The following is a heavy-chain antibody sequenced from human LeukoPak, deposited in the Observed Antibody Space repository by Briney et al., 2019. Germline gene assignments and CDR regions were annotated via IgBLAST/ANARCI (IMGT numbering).Heavy chain of an antibody. CDR2: IYPGDSDT. J-gene: IGHJ4*02. Sequence: GESLKISCKGSGYSFTSYWIGWVRQMPGKGLEWMGIIYPGDSDTRSSPSFQGQVTISADKSISTAYLQWSSLKASDTAMYLCARRAFASGDYFDYWGQGTLVTVSS. CDR3: ARRAFASGDYFDY. CDR1: GYSFTSYW. V-gene: IGHV5-51*01. D-gene: IGHD3-10*01.